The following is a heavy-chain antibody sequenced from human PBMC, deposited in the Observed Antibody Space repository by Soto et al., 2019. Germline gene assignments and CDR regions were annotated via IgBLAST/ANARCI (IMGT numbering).Heavy chain of an antibody. J-gene: IGHJ4*02. D-gene: IGHD4-17*01. Sequence: GAAVKVSCKASGCTFSSYAISWVRQAPGQGLEWMGGIIPIFGTANYAQKFQGRVTITADESTSTAYMEPSSLRSEDTAVYYCARGGFADYGGNSSPYYFDYWGQGTLVTVSS. CDR2: IIPIFGTA. CDR1: GCTFSSYA. CDR3: ARGGFADYGGNSSPYYFDY. V-gene: IGHV1-69*13.